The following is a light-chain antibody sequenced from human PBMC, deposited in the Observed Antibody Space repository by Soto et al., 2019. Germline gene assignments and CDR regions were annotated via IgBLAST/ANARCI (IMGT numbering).Light chain of an antibody. V-gene: IGKV1-5*01. CDR1: QSISRW. CDR3: QQYNSYSTT. J-gene: IGKJ1*01. CDR2: DAS. Sequence: DIQMTQSPSTLSASVGDRVTITCRASQSISRWLVWYQQKPGQAPKLLIYDASSWESGVPSRFSGSGSGTEFTLTISSLQPEDFAIYYCQQYNSYSTTFGQGTKVEIK.